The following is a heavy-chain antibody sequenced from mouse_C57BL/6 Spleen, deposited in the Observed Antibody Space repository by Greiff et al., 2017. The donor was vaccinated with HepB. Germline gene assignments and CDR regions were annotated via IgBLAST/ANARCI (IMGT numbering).Heavy chain of an antibody. CDR3: ARQGYSNYLAY. J-gene: IGHJ3*01. CDR1: GFTFSDYG. Sequence: EVHLVESGGGLVQPGGSLKLSCAASGFTFSDYGMAWVRQAPRKGPEWVAFISNLAYSIYYAATVTGRFTISRENAKNTLYLEMSSLRSEDTAMYYCARQGYSNYLAYWGQGTLVTVSA. CDR2: ISNLAYSI. D-gene: IGHD2-5*01. V-gene: IGHV5-15*01.